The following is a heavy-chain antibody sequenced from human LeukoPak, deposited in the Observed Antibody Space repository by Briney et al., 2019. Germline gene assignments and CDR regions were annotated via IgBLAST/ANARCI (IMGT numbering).Heavy chain of an antibody. CDR3: AKGRLAYSKAEVAYFDY. Sequence: PGRSLRLSCAASGFTFSSYGMHWVRQAPGKGLEWVAVISYDGSNKYYADSVKGRFTISRDNSKNTLYLQMNSLRAEDTAVYYCAKGRLAYSKAEVAYFDYWGQGTLVTVSS. CDR2: ISYDGSNK. J-gene: IGHJ4*02. CDR1: GFTFSSYG. V-gene: IGHV3-30*18. D-gene: IGHD4-11*01.